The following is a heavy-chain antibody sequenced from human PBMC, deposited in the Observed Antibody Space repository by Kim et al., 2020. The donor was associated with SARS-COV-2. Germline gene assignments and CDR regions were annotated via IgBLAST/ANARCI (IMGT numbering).Heavy chain of an antibody. D-gene: IGHD2-2*01. J-gene: IGHJ6*02. Sequence: GESLRLSCAASGFNFGDFAMHWVRQTPGGGLEWVSAINWDSGGVAYADSVKGRFTISRDNAKNSLYLQMHSLRVEDTALYYCAKDTVVVRAALPSYGMDVWGQGITVIVSS. V-gene: IGHV3-9*01. CDR3: AKDTVVVRAALPSYGMDV. CDR2: INWDSGGV. CDR1: GFNFGDFA.